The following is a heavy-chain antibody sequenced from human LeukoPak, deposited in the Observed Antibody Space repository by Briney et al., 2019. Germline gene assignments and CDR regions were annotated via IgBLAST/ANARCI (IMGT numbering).Heavy chain of an antibody. CDR2: INHSGST. Sequence: LRLSCAASGFTFSTYAMSWFRQPPGKGLEWIGEINHSGSTNYNPSLKSRVTISVDTSKNQFSLKLSSVTAADTAVYYCARGRRGYSYGPVLNYWGQGTLVTVSS. CDR3: ARGRRGYSYGPVLNY. J-gene: IGHJ4*02. D-gene: IGHD5-18*01. CDR1: GFTFSTYA. V-gene: IGHV4-34*01.